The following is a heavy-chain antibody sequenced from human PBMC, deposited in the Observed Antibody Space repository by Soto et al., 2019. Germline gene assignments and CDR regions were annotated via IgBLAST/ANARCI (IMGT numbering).Heavy chain of an antibody. CDR3: ARDDGSGWDQCDY. V-gene: IGHV3-33*01. CDR2: IWYDGSNK. CDR1: GFTFSSYG. J-gene: IGHJ4*02. D-gene: IGHD6-25*01. Sequence: QVQLVESGGGVVQPGRSLRLSCAASGFTFSSYGMHWVRQAPGKGLEWVAVIWYDGSNKYYADSVKGRFTISRDNSKNTLYLQMNSLRAEDTPVYYCARDDGSGWDQCDYWGQGTLVTVSS.